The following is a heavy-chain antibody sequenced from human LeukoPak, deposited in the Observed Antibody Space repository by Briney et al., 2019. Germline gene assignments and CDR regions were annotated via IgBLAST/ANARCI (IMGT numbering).Heavy chain of an antibody. CDR3: ARSGCTSCYRGWFDP. D-gene: IGHD2-2*02. Sequence: GASVKVSCKASGYTFTGYYMHWVRQAPGQGLEWMGWINPNSGGTNYAQKFQGRVTVTRNTSISTAYMELSSLRSEDTAVYYCARSGCTSCYRGWFDPWGQGTLVTVSS. V-gene: IGHV1-2*02. CDR1: GYTFTGYY. CDR2: INPNSGGT. J-gene: IGHJ5*02.